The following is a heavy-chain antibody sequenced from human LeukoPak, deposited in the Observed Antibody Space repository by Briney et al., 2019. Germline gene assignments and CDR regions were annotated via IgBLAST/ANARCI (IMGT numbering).Heavy chain of an antibody. CDR1: GYTFTSYD. CDR2: MNPNSGNT. CDR3: ARAAAGTGYYFDY. D-gene: IGHD6-13*01. Sequence: ASVKVSCKASGYTFTSYDINWVRQATGQGLEWMGWMNPNSGNTGYAQKFQGRVTITRNTSISTAYMELSSLRPEDTAVYYCARAAAGTGYYFDYWGQGTLVTVSS. V-gene: IGHV1-8*03. J-gene: IGHJ4*02.